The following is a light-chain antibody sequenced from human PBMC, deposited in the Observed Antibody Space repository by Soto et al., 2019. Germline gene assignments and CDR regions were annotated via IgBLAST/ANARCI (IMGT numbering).Light chain of an antibody. J-gene: IGLJ2*01. V-gene: IGLV2-11*01. CDR2: DVG. CDR1: SSDIGGYNF. Sequence: QSALTQPRSVSGSPGQSVTISCTGTSSDIGGYNFVSWYQQHPGKAPKVMIYDVGKRPSGVPDRFSGSKSGNTASLTIFGLQADDEGDYYCCSYAGSYTLVFGGGTKLTVL. CDR3: CSYAGSYTLV.